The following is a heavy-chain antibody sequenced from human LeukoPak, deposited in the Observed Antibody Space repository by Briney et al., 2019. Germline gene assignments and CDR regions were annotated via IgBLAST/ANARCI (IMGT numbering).Heavy chain of an antibody. D-gene: IGHD4/OR15-4a*01. V-gene: IGHV3-53*01. Sequence: GVSLRLSCAASGITVSSNYMTWVRQAPGKGLEWVSVIHSGDNTYYADSVKGRFTISRDNSKNTFYLQMNSLRVEDTAVYYCASLTRDYWGQGTLVTVSS. J-gene: IGHJ4*02. CDR3: ASLTRDY. CDR1: GITVSSNY. CDR2: IHSGDNT.